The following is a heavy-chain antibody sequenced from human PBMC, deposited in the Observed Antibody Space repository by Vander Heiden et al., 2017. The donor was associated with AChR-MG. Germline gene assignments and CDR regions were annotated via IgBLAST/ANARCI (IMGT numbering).Heavy chain of an antibody. CDR3: ARGGQLVYYYYGMDV. CDR1: AGPFSSYA. J-gene: IGHJ6*02. V-gene: IGHV1-69*01. Sequence: QVQLVQSGAEVKKPGSSVKVSCKAAAGPFSSYAISWVRQAPGQGLEWMGGIIPIFGTANYAQKFQGRVTITADESTSTAYMELSSLRSEDTAVYYCARGGQLVYYYYGMDVWGQGATVTVSS. CDR2: IIPIFGTA. D-gene: IGHD6-6*01.